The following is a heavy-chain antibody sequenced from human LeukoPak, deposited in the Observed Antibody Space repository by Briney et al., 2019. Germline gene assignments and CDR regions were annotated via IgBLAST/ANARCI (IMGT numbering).Heavy chain of an antibody. Sequence: MTSETLSLTCAVSGASISGSNYDWGWIRQPPGKGLEWIGNIYSSGSTYYNASLQSRVTISIDTSKNQFSLRLNSVTAADTAMYYCAKSGGYGLIDYWGQGTRVTVSS. CDR3: AKSGGYGLIDY. D-gene: IGHD1-26*01. V-gene: IGHV4-39*01. J-gene: IGHJ4*02. CDR2: IYSSGST. CDR1: GASISGSNYD.